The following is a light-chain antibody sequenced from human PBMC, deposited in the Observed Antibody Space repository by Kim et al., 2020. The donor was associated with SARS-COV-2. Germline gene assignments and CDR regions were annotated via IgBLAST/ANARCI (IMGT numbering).Light chain of an antibody. CDR3: QQYKNWPYT. J-gene: IGKJ2*01. CDR2: GAS. V-gene: IGKV3-15*01. Sequence: VSPGERAPVSCRASRSVSSNLAWYQQKPGQAPRLLIYGASTMATGIPARFTGSGSGTEFTLTINSLQSEDFAVYYCQQYKNWPYTFGQGTKLEI. CDR1: RSVSSN.